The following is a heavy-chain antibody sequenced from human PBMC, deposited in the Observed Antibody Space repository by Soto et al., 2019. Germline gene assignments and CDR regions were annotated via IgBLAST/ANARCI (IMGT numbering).Heavy chain of an antibody. CDR1: GFSFRDYD. J-gene: IGHJ6*02. CDR3: ARAYLGRLPRRADHSYAMDV. D-gene: IGHD1-26*01. Sequence: GGSLRLSCAASGFSFRDYDMHWVRQRTGKGLEWVSGLGAADDPYYIASVKGRFSVSRDNAQNSLYLQMNNLRVDDTAVYFCARAYLGRLPRRADHSYAMDVWGRGTKVTVS. CDR2: LGAADDP. V-gene: IGHV3-13*05.